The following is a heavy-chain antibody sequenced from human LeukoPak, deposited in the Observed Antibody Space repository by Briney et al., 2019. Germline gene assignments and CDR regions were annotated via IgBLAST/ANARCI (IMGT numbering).Heavy chain of an antibody. V-gene: IGHV1-2*02. CDR3: AREESIGSYQFLHDS. Sequence: ASVKVSCKASGYTFTGYYMHWVRQAPGQGLEWMGWINPNSGGTNYAQKFQGGVTMTRDTSTSTAYMELRSLTSDDTAIYYCAREESIGSYQFLHDSWGQGTLVTVSS. CDR1: GYTFTGYY. D-gene: IGHD3-10*01. J-gene: IGHJ4*02. CDR2: INPNSGGT.